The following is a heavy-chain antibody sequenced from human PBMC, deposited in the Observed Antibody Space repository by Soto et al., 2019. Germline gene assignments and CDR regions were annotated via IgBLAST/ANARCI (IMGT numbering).Heavy chain of an antibody. CDR1: GFIFRNYW. Sequence: DVQLVESGGGLVQPGGSLRLSCGPSGFIFRNYWMSWVRQFPGKGLEWVAHIKEDGSDKYYGDSVKGRFNISRDNAKNSLFLQMNSLRAEDTAVYYCATTLTTSAEYFQYWGQGTLVTVSS. CDR2: IKEDGSDK. J-gene: IGHJ1*01. V-gene: IGHV3-7*01. D-gene: IGHD3-16*01. CDR3: ATTLTTSAEYFQY.